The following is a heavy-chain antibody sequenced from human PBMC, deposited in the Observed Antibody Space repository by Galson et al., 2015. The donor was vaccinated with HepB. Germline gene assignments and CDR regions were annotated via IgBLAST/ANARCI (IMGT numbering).Heavy chain of an antibody. CDR2: ISSSSSTI. CDR3: ARDSGDYDFWSGYSPSYYFDY. Sequence: SLRLSCAASGFTFSSYSMNWVRQAPGKGLEWVSYISSSSSTIYYADSVKGRFTISRDNAKNSLYLQMNSLRAEDTAVYYCARDSGDYDFWSGYSPSYYFDYWGQGTLVTVSS. D-gene: IGHD3-3*01. J-gene: IGHJ4*02. CDR1: GFTFSSYS. V-gene: IGHV3-48*01.